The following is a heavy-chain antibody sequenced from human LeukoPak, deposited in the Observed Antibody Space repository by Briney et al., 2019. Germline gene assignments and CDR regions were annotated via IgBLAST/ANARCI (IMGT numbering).Heavy chain of an antibody. V-gene: IGHV1-18*01. CDR3: ARSRRVYGDYVNWFDP. CDR1: GYTFTSYG. Sequence: GASVKVSCKASGYTFTSYGISWVRQAPGQGLEWMGWVSAYNGNTNYAQKLQGRVTMTTDTSTSTAYMELRSLRSDDTAVYYCARSRRVYGDYVNWFDPWGQGTLVTVSS. CDR2: VSAYNGNT. D-gene: IGHD4-17*01. J-gene: IGHJ5*02.